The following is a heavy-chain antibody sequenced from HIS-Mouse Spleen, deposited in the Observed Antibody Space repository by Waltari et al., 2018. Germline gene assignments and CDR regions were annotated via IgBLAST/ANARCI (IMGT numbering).Heavy chain of an antibody. D-gene: IGHD6-13*01. Sequence: QLQLQESGPGLVKPSETLSLTCTVSGGSISSSSYYWGWIRQPPGKGLEWIGSMYYSGRTHCNPYRKSRVTISVDTSKNQFSLKLSSVTAADTAVYYCAREIPYSSSWYDWYFDLWGRGTLVTVSS. CDR2: MYYSGRT. CDR1: GGSISSSSYY. V-gene: IGHV4-39*07. CDR3: AREIPYSSSWYDWYFDL. J-gene: IGHJ2*01.